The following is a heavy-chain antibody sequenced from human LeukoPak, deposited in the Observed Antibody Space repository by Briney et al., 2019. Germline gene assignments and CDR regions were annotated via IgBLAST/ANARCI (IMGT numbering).Heavy chain of an antibody. J-gene: IGHJ4*02. CDR2: ISSSSSTI. Sequence: PGGSLRLSCAASGFTFSSYSMNWVRQAPGKGLEWVSYISSSSSTIYYADSVKGRFTISRDNAKNSLYLQMNSLRAEDTAVYYCARAGGLPDYSFDYWGQGTLVTVSS. CDR3: ARAGGLPDYSFDY. CDR1: GFTFSSYS. D-gene: IGHD2-15*01. V-gene: IGHV3-48*04.